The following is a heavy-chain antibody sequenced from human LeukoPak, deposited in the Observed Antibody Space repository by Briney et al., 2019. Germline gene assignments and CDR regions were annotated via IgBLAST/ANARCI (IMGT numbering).Heavy chain of an antibody. J-gene: IGHJ3*02. CDR2: ISSFNGKT. CDR1: GYRFTSYG. Sequence: ASVKVSCKASGYRFTSYGIAWVRQAPGQGPEWMGWISSFNGKTDYAHKFQGRVTMTRDTSTSTAYMELRSLRSDDTAVYYCARDMFLEWERTEVDAFDIWGQGTMVTVSS. CDR3: ARDMFLEWERTEVDAFDI. D-gene: IGHD3-3*01. V-gene: IGHV1-18*01.